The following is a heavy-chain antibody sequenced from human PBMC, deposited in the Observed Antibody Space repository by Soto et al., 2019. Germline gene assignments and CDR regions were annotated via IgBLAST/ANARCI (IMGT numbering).Heavy chain of an antibody. CDR1: GFSFSTFE. V-gene: IGHV3-48*03. CDR3: ARDRAAGGY. CDR2: INSGSDTI. D-gene: IGHD6-13*01. Sequence: GGSVRLSCAASGFSFSTFEMNWVRQAPGKGLEWVAYINSGSDTIHYADSVRGRFTVSRDNAKNSLFLQMNSLRVEDTALYYCARDRAAGGYWGQGTLVTVSS. J-gene: IGHJ4*02.